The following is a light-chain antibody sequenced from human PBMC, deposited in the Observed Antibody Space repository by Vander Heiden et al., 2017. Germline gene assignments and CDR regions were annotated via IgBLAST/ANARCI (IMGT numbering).Light chain of an antibody. CDR1: SSNIGSNL. V-gene: IGLV1-47*02. J-gene: IGLJ3*02. CDR2: GDN. CDR3: AAWDDSLSGPV. Sequence: QSVLTQPPSASGTPGQRVTISSSGSSSNIGSNLVYWYQQVPGTAPNLLIYGDNQRPSGVPDRFSVSKSGTSASLAISGLRSEDEADYYCAAWDDSLSGPVFGGGTKLTVL.